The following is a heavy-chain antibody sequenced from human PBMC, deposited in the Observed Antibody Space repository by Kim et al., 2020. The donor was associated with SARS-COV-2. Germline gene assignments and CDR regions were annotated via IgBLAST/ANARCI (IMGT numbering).Heavy chain of an antibody. CDR2: SRNRASRYAT. CDR1: GFTFSGTG. CDR3: TSGGAIFGGL. D-gene: IGHD3-3*01. J-gene: IGHJ4*02. V-gene: IGHV3-73*01. Sequence: GGSLRLSCAASGFTFSGTGIHWVRQASGKGLEWLGLSRNRASRYATVYAASVTGRFSISRDESKNTAFLQMNSLETEDTAVYYCTSGGAIFGGLWGQGALVTVSS.